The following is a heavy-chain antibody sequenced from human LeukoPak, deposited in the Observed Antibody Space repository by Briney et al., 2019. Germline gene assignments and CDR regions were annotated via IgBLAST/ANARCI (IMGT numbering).Heavy chain of an antibody. V-gene: IGHV3-30-3*01. J-gene: IGHJ4*02. Sequence: GGSLRLSCAASGFTFSSYAMHWVRQAPGKGLEWVAVISYDGSNKYYADSVKGRFTISRDNSKNTLYLQMNSLRAEDTAVYYCAREPGGEYHDFWSGYYTSTYYFDYWGQGTLVTVSS. CDR1: GFTFSSYA. CDR3: AREPGGEYHDFWSGYYTSTYYFDY. CDR2: ISYDGSNK. D-gene: IGHD3-3*01.